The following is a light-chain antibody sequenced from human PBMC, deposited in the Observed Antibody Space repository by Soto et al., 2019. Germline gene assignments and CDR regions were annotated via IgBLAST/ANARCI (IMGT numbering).Light chain of an antibody. V-gene: IGKV3-20*01. CDR1: QSVSSSY. CDR3: KHYNSYSEA. J-gene: IGKJ1*01. CDR2: GAS. Sequence: EIVLTQSPGTLSLSPGERATLSCRASQSVSSSYLAWYQQKPGQAPRLLIYGASSRATGIQDRFSGSGSGTDFTLTIRSLQPDDFATYYCKHYNSYSEAFGQGTKVDIK.